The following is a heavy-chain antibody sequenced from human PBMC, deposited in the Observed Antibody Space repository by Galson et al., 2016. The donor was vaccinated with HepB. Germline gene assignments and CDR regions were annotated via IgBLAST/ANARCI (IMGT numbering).Heavy chain of an antibody. CDR1: GFTFRTHA. CDR3: ARCVDTSMAPFDY. V-gene: IGHV3-30*04. Sequence: SLRLSCAASGFTFRTHAVHWVRQAPGKGLEWVGDSKYYPDSAKGRFTISRDNSKNTLYLQMNSLRPEDTAVYYCARCVDTSMAPFDYWGQGTLLTVSS. J-gene: IGHJ4*02. D-gene: IGHD5-18*01. CDR2: SK.